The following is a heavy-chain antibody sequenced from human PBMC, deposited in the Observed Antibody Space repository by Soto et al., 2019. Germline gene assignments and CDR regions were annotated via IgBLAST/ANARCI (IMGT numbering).Heavy chain of an antibody. Sequence: QVQLVESGGGVVQPGRSLRLSCAASGFTFSSYGMQWVRQAPCKGLEWVAVISYDRSNKYYADSVNGRFTISRDNSKHTLYPQMNSLRAEYTDVYYCAKEQKYGDLIDYWGHGTLVNVSS. V-gene: IGHV3-30*18. J-gene: IGHJ4*01. CDR2: ISYDRSNK. CDR3: AKEQKYGDLIDY. CDR1: GFTFSSYG. D-gene: IGHD4-17*01.